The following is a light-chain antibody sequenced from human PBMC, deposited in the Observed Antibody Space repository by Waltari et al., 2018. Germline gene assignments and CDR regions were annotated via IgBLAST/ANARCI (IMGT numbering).Light chain of an antibody. J-gene: IGLJ2*01. Sequence: QSALTQPRSVSGSPGQPVTIPGTGTSTDVGGYDYVSWYQHHPGKRPKRMLCDATKRPSGVPDRFSGSKSGNTASLTISGLQAEDEADYYCCSYAGSYTHVVFGGGTKLTVL. CDR3: CSYAGSYTHVV. CDR1: STDVGGYDY. V-gene: IGLV2-11*01. CDR2: DAT.